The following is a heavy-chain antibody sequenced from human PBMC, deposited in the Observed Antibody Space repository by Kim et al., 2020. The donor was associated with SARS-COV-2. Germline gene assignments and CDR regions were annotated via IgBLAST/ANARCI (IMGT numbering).Heavy chain of an antibody. CDR3: ARVRVVVPAARNWFDP. Sequence: PSLKCRVTISVDTSKNQFSLKLSSVTAADTAVYYCARVRVVVPAARNWFDPWGQGTLVTVSS. V-gene: IGHV4-31*02. D-gene: IGHD2-2*01. J-gene: IGHJ5*02.